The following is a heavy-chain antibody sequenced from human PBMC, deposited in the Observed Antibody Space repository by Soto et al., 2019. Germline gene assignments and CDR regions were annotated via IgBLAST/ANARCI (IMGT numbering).Heavy chain of an antibody. CDR2: INHSGST. CDR1: GGSFSGYY. V-gene: IGHV4-34*01. D-gene: IGHD2-2*01. CDR3: ARVPDY. J-gene: IGHJ4*02. Sequence: PSETLSLTCAVYGGSFSGYYWTWIRQPPGTGLEWIGEINHSGSTNYNPSLKSRVNISEDTSKNQLSLKLTSVTAADTAVYHCARVPDYWGQGILVTVSS.